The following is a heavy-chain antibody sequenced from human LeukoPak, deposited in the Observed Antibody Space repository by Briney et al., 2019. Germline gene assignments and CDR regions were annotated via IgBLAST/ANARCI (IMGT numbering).Heavy chain of an antibody. V-gene: IGHV3-23*01. D-gene: IGHD3-9*01. CDR2: ISGSGAST. CDR1: GFTFSSYA. CDR3: AKGSRGLRYFDWLLYD. J-gene: IGHJ4*02. Sequence: GGSLRLSCAASGFTFSSYAMSWVRQAPGKGLEWVSAISGSGASTYYADSVKGRFTISRDNSKNTLYLQMNSLRAEDTAVYYCAKGSRGLRYFDWLLYDWGQGTLVTVSS.